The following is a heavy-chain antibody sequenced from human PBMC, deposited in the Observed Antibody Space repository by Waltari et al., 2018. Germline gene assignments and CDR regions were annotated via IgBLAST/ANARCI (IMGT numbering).Heavy chain of an antibody. CDR3: ARVSATSWSSAYYFDF. CDR1: GVSISSFY. V-gene: IGHV4-4*07. CDR2: CYITGRS. J-gene: IGHJ4*02. Sequence: QVQLQESGPGLLKPSETLSLTCTVAGVSISSFYWGWIRQPAGKGLEWVARCYITGRSSSNPSLKSRVTMSDDTSKNQFSLKLTSVTAADTAVYYCARVSATSWSSAYYFDFWGQGILVTVSS. D-gene: IGHD2-2*01.